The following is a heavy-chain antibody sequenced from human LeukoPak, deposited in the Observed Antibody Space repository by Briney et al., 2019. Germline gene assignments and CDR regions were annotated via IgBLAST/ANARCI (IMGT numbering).Heavy chain of an antibody. D-gene: IGHD3-22*01. V-gene: IGHV3-53*05. Sequence: PGGSLRLSCAASGFTVSSNYMSWVRKAPGKGLELVSVIYSGGSTYYADSVKGRFTISRDNSKNTLYLQMNSLRAEDTAVYYCAKNYYDSSGYYFEYCQHWGQGTLVTVSS. CDR3: AKNYYDSSGYYFEYCQH. CDR1: GFTVSSNY. CDR2: IYSGGST. J-gene: IGHJ1*01.